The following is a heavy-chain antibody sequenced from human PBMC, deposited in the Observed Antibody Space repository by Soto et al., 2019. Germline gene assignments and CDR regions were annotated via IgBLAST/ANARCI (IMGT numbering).Heavy chain of an antibody. CDR2: IGGSGGRT. V-gene: IGHV3-23*01. Sequence: EVQLLESGGGLVQPGGSLRLSCAASGFTFSNCAMRWVRQAPGKGLEWVSGIGGSGGRTFYADSVKGRFAISRDNSKNTLNLQMNSLRVEDTAVYYCAKEYCSSTSCYGGFGYWGQGTLVTVSS. D-gene: IGHD2-2*01. CDR3: AKEYCSSTSCYGGFGY. J-gene: IGHJ4*02. CDR1: GFTFSNCA.